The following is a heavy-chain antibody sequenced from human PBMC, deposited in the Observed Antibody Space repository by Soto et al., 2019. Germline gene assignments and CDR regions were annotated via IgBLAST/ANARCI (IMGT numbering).Heavy chain of an antibody. V-gene: IGHV3-74*01. J-gene: IGHJ6*03. CDR2: INNDGSVS. Sequence: EVQLVESGGGLVQPGGSLRLSCVASGFTFSKYWMYWVRQAPGEGLVWVSSINNDGSVSSYADSVKGRLTISRDNVKNTLYLQMGSLRAEDTAVYYCARGDCVGGTCYSVAGSFYYYRAVWVNGTTFTVFS. CDR1: GFTFSKYW. CDR3: ARGDCVGGTCYSVAGSFYYYRAV. D-gene: IGHD2-15*01.